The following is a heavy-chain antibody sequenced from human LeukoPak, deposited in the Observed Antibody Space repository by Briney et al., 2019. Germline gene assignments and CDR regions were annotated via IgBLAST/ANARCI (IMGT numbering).Heavy chain of an antibody. CDR1: GFTFSSYS. J-gene: IGHJ3*02. CDR2: ISSSSSYI. V-gene: IGHV3-21*01. Sequence: GGSLRLSCAASGFTFSSYSMSWVRQAPGKGLEWVSSISSSSSYIYYADSVKGRFTISRDNANNSLYLQMNSLRAEDTAVYSCASAVAAAPIDAFDIWGQGTMVTVSS. D-gene: IGHD6-13*01. CDR3: ASAVAAAPIDAFDI.